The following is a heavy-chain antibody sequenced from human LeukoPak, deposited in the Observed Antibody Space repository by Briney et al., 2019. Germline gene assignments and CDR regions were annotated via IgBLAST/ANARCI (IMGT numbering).Heavy chain of an antibody. J-gene: IGHJ3*02. CDR2: IYYSGST. V-gene: IGHV4-59*01. D-gene: IGHD3-16*01. Sequence: SETLSLTCTVSGGSISPNCWIWIRQPPGKGLEWIGYIYYSGSTNYNPSLKSRATISLDTSKNQFSLKLSSVTEADTALYYCARDRWGAYAFEIWGRGTKVTVSS. CDR3: ARDRWGAYAFEI. CDR1: GGSISPNC.